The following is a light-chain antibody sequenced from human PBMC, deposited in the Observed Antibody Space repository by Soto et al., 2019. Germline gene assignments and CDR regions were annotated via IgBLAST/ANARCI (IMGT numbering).Light chain of an antibody. Sequence: DIVLTQSPLSLPVTPGESASISCKASQSLLHSSGNNYLEWYLQKPVQSPQLLIYLGSNRATGVPDRLSGSGSVTDFTLKISTVEAEYVGIYYCVQSLQALTFGGGTKVEIK. V-gene: IGKV2-28*01. CDR1: QSLLHSSGNNY. CDR2: LGS. J-gene: IGKJ4*01. CDR3: VQSLQALT.